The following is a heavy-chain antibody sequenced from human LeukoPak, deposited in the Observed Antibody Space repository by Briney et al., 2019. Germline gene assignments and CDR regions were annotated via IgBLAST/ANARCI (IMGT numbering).Heavy chain of an antibody. CDR1: GFTFSSYG. CDR3: AKVRANRFASFDY. J-gene: IGHJ4*02. CDR2: ISGSGSTT. D-gene: IGHD1/OR15-1a*01. V-gene: IGHV3-23*01. Sequence: GGTLRLSCAASGFTFSSYGMSWVRQAPGKGLEWVSGISGSGSTTYYADSVKGRFTISRDNSKITLYLQMNSLRAEDTAVYYCAKVRANRFASFDYWGQGTLVTVSS.